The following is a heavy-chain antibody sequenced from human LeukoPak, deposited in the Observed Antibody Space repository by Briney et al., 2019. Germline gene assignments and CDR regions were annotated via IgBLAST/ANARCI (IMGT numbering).Heavy chain of an antibody. CDR3: RRDLIPLELNFFDY. CDR2: INPNSGGT. D-gene: IGHD1-7*01. J-gene: IGHJ4*02. V-gene: IGHV1-2*02. CDR1: GYTFSVDF. Sequence: ASVKDSCMHSGYTFSVDFVCCGRAAPGQGLEWMGWINPNSGGTNYAQKFQGRVTMTRDTPISTAYMELSRLRSDDTAVYYCRRDLIPLELNFFDYGGQGTLVTVSS.